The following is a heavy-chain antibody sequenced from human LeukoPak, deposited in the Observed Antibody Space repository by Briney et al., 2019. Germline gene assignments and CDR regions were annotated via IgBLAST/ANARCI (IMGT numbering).Heavy chain of an antibody. V-gene: IGHV3-20*04. D-gene: IGHD3-22*01. CDR1: GFTFEDYG. J-gene: IGHJ4*02. CDR2: INWNGDNP. Sequence: GGSLRLSCEASGFTFEDYGMTWVRQRPGKGLEYVCEINWNGDNPVYENSLRGRFTISRDNAKNTLYLQMNSLRAEDTAVYYCARPYYYDSSGYHYWGQGTLVTVSS. CDR3: ARPYYYDSSGYHY.